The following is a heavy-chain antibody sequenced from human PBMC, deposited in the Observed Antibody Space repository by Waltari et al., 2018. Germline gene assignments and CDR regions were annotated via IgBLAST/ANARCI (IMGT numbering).Heavy chain of an antibody. CDR1: GGTFSSYA. Sequence: QVQLVQSGAEVKKPGSSVKVSCKASGGTFSSYAISWVRQAPGQGLEWMGVIIPIFGTANYAQKFQGRVTITADESTSTAYMELSSLRSEDTAVYYCARGTPTYYDFWSGYPFDYWGQGTLVTVSS. D-gene: IGHD3-3*01. J-gene: IGHJ4*02. CDR3: ARGTPTYYDFWSGYPFDY. CDR2: IIPIFGTA. V-gene: IGHV1-69*01.